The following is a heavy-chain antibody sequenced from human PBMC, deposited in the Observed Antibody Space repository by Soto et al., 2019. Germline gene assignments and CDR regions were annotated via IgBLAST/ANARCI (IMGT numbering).Heavy chain of an antibody. V-gene: IGHV1-69*12. CDR3: ARDRGSSRPYYFDY. D-gene: IGHD6-13*01. J-gene: IGHJ4*02. CDR1: GGTFSYYT. Sequence: QVQLVQSGAEVKKPGSSVKVSCKASGGTFSYYTISWVRQAPGHGLEWMGGIIPIFGTANYAQKFQGRVTITADESRRTAYMELSSLRSEDTAVYYCARDRGSSRPYYFDYGGQGTLVTVSS. CDR2: IIPIFGTA.